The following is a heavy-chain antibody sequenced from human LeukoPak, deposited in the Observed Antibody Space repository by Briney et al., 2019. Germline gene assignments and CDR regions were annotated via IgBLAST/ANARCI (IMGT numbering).Heavy chain of an antibody. Sequence: GGSLRLSCAASGFTFSSYGMHWVRQAPGRGLEWVAFIRYDGSNKYYADSVKGRFTISRDNSKNTLYLQMNSLRAEDTALYYCAKPTSGFHGTPGFGDAFDIWGQGTMVTVSS. CDR1: GFTFSSYG. CDR3: AKPTSGFHGTPGFGDAFDI. CDR2: IRYDGSNK. J-gene: IGHJ3*02. V-gene: IGHV3-30*02. D-gene: IGHD3-16*01.